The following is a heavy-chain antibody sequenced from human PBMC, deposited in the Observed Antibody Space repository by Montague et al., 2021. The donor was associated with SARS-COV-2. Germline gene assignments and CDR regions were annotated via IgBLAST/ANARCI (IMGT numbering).Heavy chain of an antibody. Sequence: SETRSLTCTVSGDSVSHDFWTWIRQPPGKGLEWIGYVYYSRSSSXNPSLRSRVSIAVDTSKNQFSLRLSTVTAADTAIYYCVRDPAPSGSGTFYDYWGQGTLVAVSS. CDR3: VRDPAPSGSGTFYDY. V-gene: IGHV4-59*02. CDR2: VYYSRSS. CDR1: GDSVSHDF. J-gene: IGHJ4*02. D-gene: IGHD1-26*01.